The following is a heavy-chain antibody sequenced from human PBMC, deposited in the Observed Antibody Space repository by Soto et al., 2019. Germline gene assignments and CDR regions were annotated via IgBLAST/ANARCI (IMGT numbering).Heavy chain of an antibody. V-gene: IGHV4-34*01. CDR2: INHSGST. J-gene: IGHJ6*02. D-gene: IGHD2-2*01. CDR3: ARGLIVVVPAASYYYYYGMDV. Sequence: PEETLSLTCAVYGGSFSGYYWSWIRQPPGKGLEWIGEINHSGSTNYNPSLKSRVTISVDTSKNQFSLKLSSVTAADTAVYYCARGLIVVVPAASYYYYYGMDVWGQGTTVTVSS. CDR1: GGSFSGYY.